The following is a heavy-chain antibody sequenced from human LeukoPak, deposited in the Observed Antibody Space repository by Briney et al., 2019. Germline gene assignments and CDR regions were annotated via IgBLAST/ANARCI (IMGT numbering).Heavy chain of an antibody. CDR1: GFTFDDYA. CDR2: ISDSGGST. Sequence: GGSLRLSCAASGFTFDDYAMHWVRQAPGKGLEWVSGISDSGGSTNYADSVKGRFTMSRDNSKNTLYLQMNSLRADDTAVYYCAKNGPSVVPAAISWFDPWGQGTLVTVSS. D-gene: IGHD2-2*01. V-gene: IGHV3-23*01. J-gene: IGHJ5*02. CDR3: AKNGPSVVPAAISWFDP.